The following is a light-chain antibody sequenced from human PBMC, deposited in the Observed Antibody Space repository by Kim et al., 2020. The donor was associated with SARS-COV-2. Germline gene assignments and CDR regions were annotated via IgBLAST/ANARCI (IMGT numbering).Light chain of an antibody. CDR3: QNYYSAPYT. Sequence: SPSVGDRVTITCRASQDISNFLAWYQQKPGKVPKLLIYDASALQSGVPSRFSGSGSGTDFTLTISSLQPEDVATYYCQNYYSAPYTFGQGTKLEI. CDR2: DAS. J-gene: IGKJ2*01. CDR1: QDISNF. V-gene: IGKV1-27*01.